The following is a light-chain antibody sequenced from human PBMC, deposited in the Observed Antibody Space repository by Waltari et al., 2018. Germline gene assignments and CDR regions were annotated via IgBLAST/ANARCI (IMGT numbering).Light chain of an antibody. J-gene: IGLJ3*02. CDR1: SRDVGFYNL. Sequence: QSALTPPASVSGSPGQSITIPCTGTSRDVGFYNLVSCYQQHPGKAPELVVYEVISRPSGVSNRFSGSKSGNTASLTISGLQAEDEADYYCCSYAGRNIWVFGGGTKLTVL. V-gene: IGLV2-23*02. CDR2: EVI. CDR3: CSYAGRNIWV.